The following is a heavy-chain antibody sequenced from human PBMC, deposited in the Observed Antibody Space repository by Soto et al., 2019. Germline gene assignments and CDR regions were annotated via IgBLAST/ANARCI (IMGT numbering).Heavy chain of an antibody. CDR1: GGSFNSDDFY. CDR2: IYYTGST. CDR3: AREFSNSPEAFDS. Sequence: PSDSLSLTCTVSGGSFNSDDFYWIWIRQPPGRGLEWIGYIYYTGSTNYNPSLKSRVTISIDTSRNQFSLKLSSVTAADTAVYYCAREFSNSPEAFDSWGQGSLVTVSS. J-gene: IGHJ4*02. D-gene: IGHD6-6*01. V-gene: IGHV4-61*08.